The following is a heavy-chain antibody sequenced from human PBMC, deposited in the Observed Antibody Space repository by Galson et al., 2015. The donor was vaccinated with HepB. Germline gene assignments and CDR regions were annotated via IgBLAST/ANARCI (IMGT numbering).Heavy chain of an antibody. V-gene: IGHV1-69*10. CDR1: GGTFSSYS. CDR3: AREGPATYYFEE. D-gene: IGHD2-2*01. J-gene: IGHJ4*02. Sequence: SVKVSCKASGGTFSSYSITWVRQAPGQGLEWMGGINPSAGNTYYAPRFQGRLTMSSDTSTSKAYMELNSLRSDDTAMYYCAREGPATYYFEEWGQGTLVTVSS. CDR2: INPSAGNT.